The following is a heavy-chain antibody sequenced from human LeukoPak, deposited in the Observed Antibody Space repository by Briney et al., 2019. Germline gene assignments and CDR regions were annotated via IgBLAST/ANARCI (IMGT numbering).Heavy chain of an antibody. CDR3: AKDLSLLWFGEIESGAFDI. D-gene: IGHD3-10*01. CDR2: ISGSGGST. CDR1: GLTFSSYA. J-gene: IGHJ3*02. V-gene: IGHV3-23*01. Sequence: PGGSLRLSCAASGLTFSSYAMSWVRQAPGKGLEWVSAISGSGGSTYYADSVKGRFTISRDNSKNTLYLQMNSLGAEDTAVYYCAKDLSLLWFGEIESGAFDIWGQGTMVTVSS.